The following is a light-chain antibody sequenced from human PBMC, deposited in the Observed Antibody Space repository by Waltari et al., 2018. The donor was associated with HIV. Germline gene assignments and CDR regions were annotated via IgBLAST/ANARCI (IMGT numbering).Light chain of an antibody. J-gene: IGLJ3*02. V-gene: IGLV3-21*04. CDR1: NLGSKS. CDR3: QVWDTDTDHWV. CDR2: DDT. Sequence: SYVLTQPPSVSVAPGKTAGLTCGGDNLGSKSGHWYKHRHGQAPIRVIYDDTDRPSGIPERFSGSASWNTATLTVNSVEAGDEADYYCQVWDTDTDHWVFGGGTRLTVL.